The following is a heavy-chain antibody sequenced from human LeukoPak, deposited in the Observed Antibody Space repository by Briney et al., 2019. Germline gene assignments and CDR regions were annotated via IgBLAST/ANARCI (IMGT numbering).Heavy chain of an antibody. CDR1: GFTFSSYA. D-gene: IGHD3-3*01. V-gene: IGHV3-23*01. Sequence: GGSLRLSCAASGFTFSSYAMSWVRQAPGKGLEWVSAISGSGGSTYYADSVKGRFTISRDNSKNTLYLQMNSLRAEDTAVYYCAKAGVTIFGVAYYCDYWGQGTLVTVSS. J-gene: IGHJ4*02. CDR2: ISGSGGST. CDR3: AKAGVTIFGVAYYCDY.